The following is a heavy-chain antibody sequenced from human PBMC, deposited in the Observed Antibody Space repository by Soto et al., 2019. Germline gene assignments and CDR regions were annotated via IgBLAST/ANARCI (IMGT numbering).Heavy chain of an antibody. J-gene: IGHJ3*02. CDR2: IIPIFGTA. V-gene: IGHV1-69*06. D-gene: IGHD2-21*01. CDR3: ASNSGPHAFDI. CDR1: RGRVRRYG. Sequence: SVQSSFTLLRGRVRRYGIRWVQLAPGQGLEWMGGIIPIFGTANYAQKFQGRVTITADKSTSTAYMELSSLRSEDTAVYYCASNSGPHAFDIWGQGKMV.